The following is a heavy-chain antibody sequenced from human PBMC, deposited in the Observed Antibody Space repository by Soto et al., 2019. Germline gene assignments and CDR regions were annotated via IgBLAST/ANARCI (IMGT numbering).Heavy chain of an antibody. CDR3: ARGRYGDY. V-gene: IGHV1-18*01. Sequence: QVHLVQSGAEVKKPGASVKVSCKGSGYAFTTYGITWVRQAPGQGLEWMGWISAHNGNTNYAQKLQGRGTVTSDTSTSTAYMELRSLRSDDAAVYYCARGRYGDYWGQGALVTVSS. CDR2: ISAHNGNT. J-gene: IGHJ4*02. CDR1: GYAFTTYG. D-gene: IGHD1-1*01.